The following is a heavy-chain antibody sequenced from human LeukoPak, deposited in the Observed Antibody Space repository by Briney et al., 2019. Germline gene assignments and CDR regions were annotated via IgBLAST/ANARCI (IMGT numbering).Heavy chain of an antibody. J-gene: IGHJ4*02. CDR3: AKDRTQSGSDRAYYFDY. CDR2: ISGSGGNT. D-gene: IGHD3-16*02. V-gene: IGHV3-23*01. CDR1: GFTFSNYA. Sequence: PGGSLRLSCAASGFTFSNYAMSWVRQAPGKGLEWVSSISGSGGNTYYADSVKGRFTISRDNSKNTLYLQMNSLRAEDTAIYYCAKDRTQSGSDRAYYFDYWGQGTLVTVSS.